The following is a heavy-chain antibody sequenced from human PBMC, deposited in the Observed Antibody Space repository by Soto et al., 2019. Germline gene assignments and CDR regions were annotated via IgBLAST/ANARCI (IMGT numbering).Heavy chain of an antibody. J-gene: IGHJ4*02. V-gene: IGHV4-34*01. CDR1: GGSFSGYY. D-gene: IGHD2-15*01. CDR3: ARGRGWRPFDY. Sequence: SETLSLTCAVYGGSFSGYYWSWIRQPPGKGLEWIGEINHSGSTNYNPSLKSRVTISVDTSKNQFSLKLSSVTAADTAVYYCARGRGWRPFDYRCQRTLVTV. CDR2: INHSGST.